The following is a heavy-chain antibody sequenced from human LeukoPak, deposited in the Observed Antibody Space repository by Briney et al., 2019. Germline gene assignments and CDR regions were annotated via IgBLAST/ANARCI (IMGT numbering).Heavy chain of an antibody. Sequence: PGGSLRLSCAASGFTFSSYAMSWVRQAPGKGLEWVGFIRSKAYGGTTEYAASVKGRFTIARDDSKSIAYLQMNSLKTEDTAVYYCTRGQWWADYWGQGTLVTVSS. D-gene: IGHD2-15*01. CDR3: TRGQWWADY. J-gene: IGHJ4*02. CDR2: IRSKAYGGTT. V-gene: IGHV3-49*04. CDR1: GFTFSSYA.